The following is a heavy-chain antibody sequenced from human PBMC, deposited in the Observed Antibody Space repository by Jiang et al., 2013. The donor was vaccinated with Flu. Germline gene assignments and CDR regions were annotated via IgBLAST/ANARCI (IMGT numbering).Heavy chain of an antibody. V-gene: IGHV1-69*01. J-gene: IGHJ5*02. Sequence: VQLVESGAEVKKPGSSVKVSCKASGGAFSSYAISWVRQAPGQGLEWMGGIIPIFGTANYAQKFQGRVTITADESTSTAYMELSSLRSEDTAVYYCARVYYRVAATRGRWFDPWGQGTLVTVSS. CDR2: IIPIFGTA. CDR1: GGAFSSYA. CDR3: ARVYYRVAATRGRWFDP. D-gene: IGHD2-15*01.